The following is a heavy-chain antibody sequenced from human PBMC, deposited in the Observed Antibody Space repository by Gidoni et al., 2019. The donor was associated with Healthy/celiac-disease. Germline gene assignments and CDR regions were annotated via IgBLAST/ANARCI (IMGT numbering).Heavy chain of an antibody. CDR2: TRNKANSYTT. J-gene: IGHJ6*03. CDR1: GFPLRDPY. V-gene: IGHV3-72*01. CDR3: ARVWKDIVVVPAAIWNYYYYYYMDV. D-gene: IGHD2-2*02. Sequence: EVQLVESGGGLVQPGGSLRLFCSASGFPLRDPYMDWVRQVPGKGMEWVGRTRNKANSYTTEYAASVKGRFTISRDDSKNSLYLQMNSLKTEDTAVYYCARVWKDIVVVPAAIWNYYYYYYMDVWGKGTTVTVSS.